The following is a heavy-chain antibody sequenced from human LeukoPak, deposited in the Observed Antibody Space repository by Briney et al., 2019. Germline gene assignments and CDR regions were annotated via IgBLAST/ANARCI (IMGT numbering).Heavy chain of an antibody. V-gene: IGHV1-69*13. J-gene: IGHJ4*02. Sequence: SVKVSCKASGGTFSSYAISWVRQAPGQGLEWMGGIIPIFGTANYAQKFQGRVTITADESTSTAYMELSSLRSEDTAVYYCAAYSSSSTVDFDYWGQGTLVTVSA. CDR2: IIPIFGTA. CDR1: GGTFSSYA. CDR3: AAYSSSSTVDFDY. D-gene: IGHD6-6*01.